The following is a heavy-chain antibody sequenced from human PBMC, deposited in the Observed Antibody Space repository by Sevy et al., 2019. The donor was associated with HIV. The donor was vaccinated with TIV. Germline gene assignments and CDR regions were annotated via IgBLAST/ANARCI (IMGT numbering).Heavy chain of an antibody. D-gene: IGHD3-10*01. CDR3: ARQGGGSTADY. J-gene: IGHJ4*02. CDR2: ICYSGST. CDR1: GGSISSSSYY. V-gene: IGHV4-39*01. Sequence: SETLSLTCTVSGGSISSSSYYWGWIRQPPGKGLEWIGSICYSGSTYYNPSLKSRVTISVDTSKNQFSLRLSSVTAADTAVYYCARQGGGSTADYWGQGTLVTVSS.